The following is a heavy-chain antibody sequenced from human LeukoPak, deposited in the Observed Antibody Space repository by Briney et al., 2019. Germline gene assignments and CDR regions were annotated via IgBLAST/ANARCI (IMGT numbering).Heavy chain of an antibody. J-gene: IGHJ2*01. CDR3: GRASWQHWYFDL. V-gene: IGHV4-4*02. CDR1: GGSISSSNW. CDR2: IYHSGST. D-gene: IGHD5-12*01. Sequence: SETLSLTCAVSGGSISSSNWWSWVRQPPGKGLEWIGEIYHSGSTNYNPSLKSRVTISVDKSKNQFSLKLSSVTAADTAVYYCGRASWQHWYFDLWGRGTLVTVSS.